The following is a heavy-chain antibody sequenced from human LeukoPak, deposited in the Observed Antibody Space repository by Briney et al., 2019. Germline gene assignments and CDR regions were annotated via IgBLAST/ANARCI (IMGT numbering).Heavy chain of an antibody. CDR3: AREKPSWELLYGFDY. D-gene: IGHD1-26*01. J-gene: IGHJ4*02. CDR1: GGTFSSYA. Sequence: VASVKVSCKASGGTFSSYAISWVRQAPGQGPEWMGGIIPIFGTANYAQKFQGRVTITADESTSTAYMELSSLRSEDTAVYYCAREKPSWELLYGFDYWGQGTLVTVSS. CDR2: IIPIFGTA. V-gene: IGHV1-69*13.